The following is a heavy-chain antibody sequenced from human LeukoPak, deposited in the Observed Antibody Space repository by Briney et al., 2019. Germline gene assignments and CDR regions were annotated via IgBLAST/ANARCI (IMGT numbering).Heavy chain of an antibody. CDR2: IYTSGST. D-gene: IGHD3-22*01. CDR1: GVSISSYY. Sequence: SETLSLTCTVSGVSISSYYWSWIRQPAGKGLEWIGRIYTSGSTNYSPSLKSRVTMSVDTSKNQFSLKLSSVTAADTAVYYCARARYYYDSSGYYSDAFDIWGQGTMVTVSS. J-gene: IGHJ3*02. V-gene: IGHV4-4*07. CDR3: ARARYYYDSSGYYSDAFDI.